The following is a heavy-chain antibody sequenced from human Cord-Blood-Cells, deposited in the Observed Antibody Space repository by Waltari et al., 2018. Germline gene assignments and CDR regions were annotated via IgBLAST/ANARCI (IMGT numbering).Heavy chain of an antibody. V-gene: IGHV1-69*01. CDR1: FSSYA. CDR3: ASPSTTVFAFDI. Sequence: FSSYAISWVRQAPGQGLEWMGGIIPIFGTANYAQKFQGRVTITADESTSTAYMELSSLRSEDTAVYYCASPSTTVFAFDIWGQGTMVTVSS. D-gene: IGHD4-4*01. J-gene: IGHJ3*02. CDR2: IIPIFGTA.